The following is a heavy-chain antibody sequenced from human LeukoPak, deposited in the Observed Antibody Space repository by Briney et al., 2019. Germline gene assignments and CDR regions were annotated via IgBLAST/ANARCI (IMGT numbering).Heavy chain of an antibody. CDR1: GFTFSSFS. CDR2: ISGSSAHI. V-gene: IGHV3-21*01. CDR3: VRDVMARAVNWFDP. J-gene: IGHJ5*02. Sequence: GGSLRLSCAASGFTFSSFSMNWVRQAPGKGLEWVSSISGSSAHIYSADSLKGRFTTTRDNAKNSVFLEMNSLRAEDTAVYYCVRDVMARAVNWFDPWGQGTLVIVSS. D-gene: IGHD3-10*01.